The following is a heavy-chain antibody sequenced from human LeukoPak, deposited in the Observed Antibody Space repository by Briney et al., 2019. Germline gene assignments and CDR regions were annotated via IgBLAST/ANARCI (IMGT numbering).Heavy chain of an antibody. CDR2: IFYSGST. CDR1: GGSISSYC. V-gene: IGHV4-59*12. CDR3: ARDTYYYGSGTYYFNY. Sequence: SETLSLTCTVSGGSISSYCWSWIRQPPGKGLEWIGYIFYSGSTNYNPSLKSRVTMSVDTSKNQFSLKLTSVTAADTAVYYCARDTYYYGSGTYYFNYWGQGTLVTVSS. J-gene: IGHJ4*02. D-gene: IGHD3-10*01.